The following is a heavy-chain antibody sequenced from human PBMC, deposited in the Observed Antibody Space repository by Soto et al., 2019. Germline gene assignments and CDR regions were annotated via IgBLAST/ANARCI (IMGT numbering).Heavy chain of an antibody. CDR2: IYYSGST. V-gene: IGHV4-59*01. D-gene: IGHD3-9*01. Sequence: TSETLSLTCTVSGGSISSYYWSWIRQPPGKGLEWIGYIYYSGSTNYNPSHKSRVTISVDTSKNQFSLKLSSVTAADTAVYYCARTTGYYVYYYYYMDVWGKGTTVTVSS. CDR3: ARTTGYYVYYYYYMDV. CDR1: GGSISSYY. J-gene: IGHJ6*03.